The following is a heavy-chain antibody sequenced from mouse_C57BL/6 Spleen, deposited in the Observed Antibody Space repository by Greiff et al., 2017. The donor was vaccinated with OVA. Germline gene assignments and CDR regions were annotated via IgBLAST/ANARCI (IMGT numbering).Heavy chain of an antibody. CDR3: AREEGYYYGSSPWFAD. CDR1: GYTFTSYD. D-gene: IGHD1-1*01. J-gene: IGHJ3*01. V-gene: IGHV1-85*01. Sequence: QVHVKQSGPELVKPGASVKLSCKASGYTFTSYDINWVKQRPGQGLEWIGWIYPRDGSTKYNENFKGKVPLTVDTSSSTAYMELHSLTSEYSAVDFCAREEGYYYGSSPWFADWGQGTLVTVAA. CDR2: IYPRDGST.